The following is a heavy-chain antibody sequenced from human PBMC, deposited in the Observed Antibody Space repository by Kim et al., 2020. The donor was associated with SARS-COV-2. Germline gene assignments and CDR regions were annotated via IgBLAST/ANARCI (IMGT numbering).Heavy chain of an antibody. V-gene: IGHV3-21*01. CDR2: ISSSSSYI. J-gene: IGHJ4*02. CDR1: GFTFSSYS. Sequence: GGSLRLSCAASGFTFSSYSMNWVRQAPGKGLEWVSSISSSSSYIYYADSVKGRFTISRDNAKNSLYLQMNSLRAEDTAVYYCARLPHPAYCGGDCYSDWGQGTLVTVSS. CDR3: ARLPHPAYCGGDCYSD. D-gene: IGHD2-21*02.